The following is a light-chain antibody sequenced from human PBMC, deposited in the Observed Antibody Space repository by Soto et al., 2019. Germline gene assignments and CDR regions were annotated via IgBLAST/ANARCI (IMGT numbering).Light chain of an antibody. Sequence: DVQMTQSPSTLSASVGDRVTITCRASQNIGSLLAWYQQKPGKAPNLLIYKASRLESGVPSRFSGSGFGTEFTLTITGLQPDDFATYCSQHNNSWAFGQGTKVEI. CDR2: KAS. CDR3: QHNNSWA. J-gene: IGKJ1*01. CDR1: QNIGSL. V-gene: IGKV1-5*03.